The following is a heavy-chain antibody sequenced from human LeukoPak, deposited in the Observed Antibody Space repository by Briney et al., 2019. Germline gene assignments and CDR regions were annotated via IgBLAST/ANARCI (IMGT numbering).Heavy chain of an antibody. V-gene: IGHV1-18*01. Sequence: GASVKVSCKASGYTFTSYGISWVRQAPGQGLEWMGWISVYNGNTNYAQKLQGRVTMTTDTSTSTAYMELRSLRSDDTAVYYCARDLVGGESNFFLYYYYGMDVWGQGTTVTVSS. CDR1: GYTFTSYG. J-gene: IGHJ6*02. CDR3: ARDLVGGESNFFLYYYYGMDV. D-gene: IGHD2-15*01. CDR2: ISVYNGNT.